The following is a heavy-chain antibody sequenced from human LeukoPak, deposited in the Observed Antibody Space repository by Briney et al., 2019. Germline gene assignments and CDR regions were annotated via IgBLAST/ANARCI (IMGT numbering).Heavy chain of an antibody. CDR1: GGSFRRYY. V-gene: IGHV4-34*01. D-gene: IGHD4-17*01. Sequence: RASETLSLTCAVYGGSFRRYYWSWIRQPPGKGLEWIGEINHSGSTNYNPSLKSRVTISVDTSKNQFSLKLNSVTAADTAVYYCARDATGLDCWGQGTLVTVSS. J-gene: IGHJ4*02. CDR2: INHSGST. CDR3: ARDATGLDC.